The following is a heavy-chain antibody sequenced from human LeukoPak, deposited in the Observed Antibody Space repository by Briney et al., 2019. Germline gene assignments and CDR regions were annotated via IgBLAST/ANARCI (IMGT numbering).Heavy chain of an antibody. CDR3: ARVGSCSGGSCLNWFDP. D-gene: IGHD2-15*01. V-gene: IGHV5-51*01. Sequence: GESLKISCKGSGYSFTSYWIGWVRQLPGKGLEWMGIIYPGDSDTRYSPSFQGQVTISADKSISTAYLQWSSLKASDTAMYYCARVGSCSGGSCLNWFDPWGQGTLVTVSS. CDR2: IYPGDSDT. J-gene: IGHJ5*02. CDR1: GYSFTSYW.